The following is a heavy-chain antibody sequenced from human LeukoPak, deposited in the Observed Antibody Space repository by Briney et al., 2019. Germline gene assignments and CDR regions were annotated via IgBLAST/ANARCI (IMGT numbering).Heavy chain of an antibody. CDR1: GFTFSSYG. D-gene: IGHD2-2*01. CDR2: IWYDGSNK. J-gene: IGHJ6*03. Sequence: GRSLRLSCAASGFTFSSYGMHWVRQAPGKGLEWVAVIWYDGSNKYYADSVKGRFTISRDNSKNTLYLQMNSLRAEDTAVYYCAKMGGGYCSSTSCYYPPYMDVWGKGTTVTVSS. CDR3: AKMGGGYCSSTSCYYPPYMDV. V-gene: IGHV3-33*06.